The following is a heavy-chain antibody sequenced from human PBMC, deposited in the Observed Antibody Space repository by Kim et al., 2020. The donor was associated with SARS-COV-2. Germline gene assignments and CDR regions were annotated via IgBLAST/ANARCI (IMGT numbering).Heavy chain of an antibody. CDR2: ISGGGGRT. J-gene: IGHJ4*02. CDR1: GFTFSTYA. Sequence: GGSLRLSCAASGFTFSTYAMSWARQAPGKGLEWVSTISGGGGRTHYADSVKGRFTISRDNSKNTLFLHMNSLRADDTAIYYCDGSDFWGQGTPVTVSS. CDR3: DGSDF. V-gene: IGHV3-23*01.